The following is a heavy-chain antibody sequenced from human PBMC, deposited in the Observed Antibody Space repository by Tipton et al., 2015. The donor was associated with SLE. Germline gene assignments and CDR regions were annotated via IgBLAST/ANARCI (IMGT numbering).Heavy chain of an antibody. Sequence: TLSLTCAVYGGSFSGYYWTWVRQPPGKGLEWIGSIYYTGTTTYYNSFLKSRVTMSVDTSKNQFSLRLTSVIAADTAVYYCAREFLNPVTTVHYYFDLWGRGTLVTVSS. D-gene: IGHD4-11*01. CDR1: GGSFSGYY. CDR2: IYYTGTTT. J-gene: IGHJ2*01. V-gene: IGHV4-34*01. CDR3: AREFLNPVTTVHYYFDL.